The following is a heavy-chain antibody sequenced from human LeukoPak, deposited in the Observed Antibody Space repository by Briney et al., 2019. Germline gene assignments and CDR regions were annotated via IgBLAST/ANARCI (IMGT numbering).Heavy chain of an antibody. V-gene: IGHV3-21*01. Sequence: GGSLRLSCAASGFTFSTYYMNWVRQAPGKGLEWVSSISTSSSYIYYADAVKGRFTISRDNAKNSLYLQINSLRAEDTAVYYCARVGLDRRGYSGYEAFDYWGQGTLVTVS. CDR1: GFTFSTYY. J-gene: IGHJ4*02. D-gene: IGHD5-12*01. CDR3: ARVGLDRRGYSGYEAFDY. CDR2: ISTSSSYI.